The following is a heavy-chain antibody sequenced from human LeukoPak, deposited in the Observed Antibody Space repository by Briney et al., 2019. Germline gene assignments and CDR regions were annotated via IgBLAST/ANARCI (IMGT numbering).Heavy chain of an antibody. CDR1: GGSISSYY. V-gene: IGHV4-59*12. Sequence: PSETLSLTCTVSGGSISSYYWSWIRQPPGKGLEWIGYIYYSGSTNYNPSLKSRVTMSVDTSKNQFSLKLSSVTAADTAVYYCARAADYGGNSDYYYYMDVWGKGTTVTVSS. D-gene: IGHD4-23*01. CDR2: IYYSGST. CDR3: ARAADYGGNSDYYYYMDV. J-gene: IGHJ6*03.